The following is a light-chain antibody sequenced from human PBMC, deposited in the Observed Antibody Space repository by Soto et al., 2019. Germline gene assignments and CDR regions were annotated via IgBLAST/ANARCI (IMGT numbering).Light chain of an antibody. J-gene: IGLJ1*01. CDR3: CSYAGTYTDV. Sequence: QSALTQPRSVSGSPGQSVTISCTGTSGDVGGYDFVSWYQQHPDKAPKLMIYDVNKRPSGVPDRFSASKSGDTASLTISGLQAEDEADYYCCSYAGTYTDVFGTGTKVTVL. V-gene: IGLV2-11*01. CDR1: SGDVGGYDF. CDR2: DVN.